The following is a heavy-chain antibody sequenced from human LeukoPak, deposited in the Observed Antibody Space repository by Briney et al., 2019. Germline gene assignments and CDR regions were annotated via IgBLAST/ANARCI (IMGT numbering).Heavy chain of an antibody. CDR2: ISHDGSNK. CDR1: GFTFSNYG. V-gene: IGHV3-30*03. J-gene: IGHJ5*02. D-gene: IGHD2-15*01. CDR3: ARGGNCSGGSCYSDRGWFDP. Sequence: GRSLRLSCAASGFTFSNYGVHWVRQAPGKGLEWVAVISHDGSNKYYADSVKGRFTISRDNSLNTLYLQMNSLRAEDTAVYYCARGGNCSGGSCYSDRGWFDPWGQGTLVTVSS.